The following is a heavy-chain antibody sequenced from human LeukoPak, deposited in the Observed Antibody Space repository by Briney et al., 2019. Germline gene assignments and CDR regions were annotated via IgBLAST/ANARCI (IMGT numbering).Heavy chain of an antibody. J-gene: IGHJ3*02. V-gene: IGHV4-59*01. D-gene: IGHD3-16*01. CDR3: ARDGGPAFDI. Sequence: SETLSLTCTVSGGSISSYYWSWSRQPPGMGLEWIGYIYYSGSTNYNPSLKSRVTISVDTSKNQFSLKLSSVTAADTAVYYCARDGGPAFDIWGQGTMVTVSS. CDR1: GGSISSYY. CDR2: IYYSGST.